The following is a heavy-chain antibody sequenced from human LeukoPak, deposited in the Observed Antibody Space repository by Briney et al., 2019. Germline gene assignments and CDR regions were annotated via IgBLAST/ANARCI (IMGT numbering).Heavy chain of an antibody. CDR3: AKDMGSGWWSLDY. V-gene: IGHV3-9*01. D-gene: IGHD6-19*01. J-gene: IGHJ4*02. Sequence: GGSLRLSCTASGFTFDDYAMHWVRQAPGKGLEWVSGINWNSGSMGYADSVKGRFTISRDNAKNSLYLQMNSLRAEDTALYYCAKDMGSGWWSLDYWGQGTLVTVSS. CDR1: GFTFDDYA. CDR2: INWNSGSM.